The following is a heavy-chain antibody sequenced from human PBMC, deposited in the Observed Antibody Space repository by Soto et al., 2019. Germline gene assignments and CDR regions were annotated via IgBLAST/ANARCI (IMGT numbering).Heavy chain of an antibody. CDR2: INQDGSQQ. Sequence: GGSLRLSCVDSGFTFSNSWMSWVRQAPGKGPEWVANINQDGSQQYYVDSMKGRSTISRDNAKSSLYLQMNSLRADDTAVYYCARESEDLTSNFDYWGQGTLVTVSS. CDR3: ARESEDLTSNFDY. CDR1: GFTFSNSW. J-gene: IGHJ4*02. V-gene: IGHV3-7*03.